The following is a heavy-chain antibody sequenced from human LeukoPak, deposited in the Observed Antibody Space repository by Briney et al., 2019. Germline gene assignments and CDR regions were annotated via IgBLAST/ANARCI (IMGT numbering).Heavy chain of an antibody. CDR1: GYTFTSYG. V-gene: IGHV1-18*01. Sequence: ASVKVSCKASGYTFTSYGISWARQAPGQGLEWMGWISAYNGNTNYAQKLQGRVTMTTDTSTSTAYMELRSLRSDDTAVYYCARDGSGGGSYYSNDAFDIWGQGTMVAVSS. CDR3: ARDGSGGGSYYSNDAFDI. CDR2: ISAYNGNT. J-gene: IGHJ3*02. D-gene: IGHD1-26*01.